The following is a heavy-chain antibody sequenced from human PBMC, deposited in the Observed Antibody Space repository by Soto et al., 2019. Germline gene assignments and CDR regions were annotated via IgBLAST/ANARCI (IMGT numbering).Heavy chain of an antibody. CDR1: GDSVSSNSAA. CDR2: TYYRSKWYN. J-gene: IGHJ4*02. CDR3: ARGSARSNRHRQYYFDY. V-gene: IGHV6-1*01. Sequence: SQTLSLTCAISGDSVSSNSAAWNWIRQSPSRGLEWLGRTYYRSKWYNDYAVSVKSRITINPDTSKNQFSLQLNSVTPEDTAVYYCARGSARSNRHRQYYFDYWGQGTLVTVSS.